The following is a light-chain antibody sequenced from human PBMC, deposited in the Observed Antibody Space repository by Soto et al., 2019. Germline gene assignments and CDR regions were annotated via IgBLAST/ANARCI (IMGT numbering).Light chain of an antibody. J-gene: IGKJ1*01. V-gene: IGKV1-5*03. CDR3: QQYNSYSRT. Sequence: DIQMTQSPSTLSASVGDRVTITCRASQSISSWLAWYQQKPWKAPKLLIYKASSLEGGVPSRFSGSGSGTEFTLTISSLQPDDFATYYCQQYNSYSRTFGQGTKVAIQ. CDR1: QSISSW. CDR2: KAS.